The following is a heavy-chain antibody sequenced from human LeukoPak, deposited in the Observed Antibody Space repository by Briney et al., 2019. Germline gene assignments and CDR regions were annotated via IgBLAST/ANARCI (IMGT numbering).Heavy chain of an antibody. D-gene: IGHD6-13*01. Sequence: GGSLRLSCTASGFTFGDYAMSWVRQAPGRGLEWVGFIRSKAYGGTTEYAASVKGRFTISRDDSKSIAYLQMNSLKTEDTAVYYCTRSPSSSDYWGQGTLVTVSS. CDR1: GFTFGDYA. CDR2: IRSKAYGGTT. CDR3: TRSPSSSDY. V-gene: IGHV3-49*04. J-gene: IGHJ4*02.